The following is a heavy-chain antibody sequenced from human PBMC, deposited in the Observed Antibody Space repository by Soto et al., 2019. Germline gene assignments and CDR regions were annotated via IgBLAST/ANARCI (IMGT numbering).Heavy chain of an antibody. Sequence: QVQLVQSGAEVKKPGASVKVSCKASGYTFTSYYMHWVRQAPGPGLEWMGIINPSGGSTSYAQKFQGRVTMTRETSTSTVYMELSSLRSEDTAVYYCARVAAAGTGSRYFDYWGQGTLVTVSS. D-gene: IGHD6-13*01. CDR2: INPSGGST. CDR1: GYTFTSYY. V-gene: IGHV1-46*01. CDR3: ARVAAAGTGSRYFDY. J-gene: IGHJ4*02.